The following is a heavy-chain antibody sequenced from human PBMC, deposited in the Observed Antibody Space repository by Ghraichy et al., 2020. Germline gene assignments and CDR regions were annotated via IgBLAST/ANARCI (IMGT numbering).Heavy chain of an antibody. J-gene: IGHJ4*02. V-gene: IGHV3-23*01. Sequence: LSLTCAASGFTFSSYAMSWVRQAPGKGLEWVSAISGSGGSTYYADSVKGRFTISRDNSKNTLYLQMNSLRAEDTAVYYCAKVDTAMGEDYWGQGTLVTVSS. CDR1: GFTFSSYA. CDR3: AKVDTAMGEDY. D-gene: IGHD5-18*01. CDR2: ISGSGGST.